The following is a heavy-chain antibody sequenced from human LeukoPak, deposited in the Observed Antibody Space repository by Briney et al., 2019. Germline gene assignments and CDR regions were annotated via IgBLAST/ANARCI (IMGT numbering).Heavy chain of an antibody. D-gene: IGHD2-8*01. V-gene: IGHV1-2*02. J-gene: IGHJ5*02. Sequence: ASVKVSCKASGYSFTGYYMHWVRQAPGQGLEWMGWINPNSGGTNYAQKFQGRVTMTRDTSISTAYMELSRLRSDDTAVYYCARDRELGYCTNGVCYRFDPWGQGTLVTVSS. CDR2: INPNSGGT. CDR1: GYSFTGYY. CDR3: ARDRELGYCTNGVCYRFDP.